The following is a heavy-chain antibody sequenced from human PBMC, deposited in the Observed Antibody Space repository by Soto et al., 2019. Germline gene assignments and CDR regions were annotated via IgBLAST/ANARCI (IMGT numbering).Heavy chain of an antibody. CDR3: SRDQVVIAAAGTFLNGFDI. V-gene: IGHV1-46*01. CDR1: GYTFTSYY. Sequence: EASVKVSCKASGYTFTSYYMHWVRQAPGQGLEWMGIINPSGGSTSYAQKFQGRVTMTRDTSTSTVYMELSSLRSEDTAVYYCSRDQVVIAAAGTFLNGFDIWGQGTMVTVSS. J-gene: IGHJ3*02. D-gene: IGHD6-13*01. CDR2: INPSGGST.